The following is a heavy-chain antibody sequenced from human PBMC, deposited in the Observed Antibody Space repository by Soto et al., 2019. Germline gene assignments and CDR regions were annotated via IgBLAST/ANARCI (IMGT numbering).Heavy chain of an antibody. V-gene: IGHV1-3*05. Sequence: QVQLVQSGAEEKKPGASVKVSCKASGYTCTSYAMHWVRQAPGQRLEWMGWINAGNGNTKYSQKFQGRVTITSDTAACTVYMEVRSLRSEDTAVYYCARSIVGVTALDYWGKGTLVSVSS. J-gene: IGHJ4*02. CDR2: INAGNGNT. CDR1: GYTCTSYA. CDR3: ARSIVGVTALDY. D-gene: IGHD2-21*02.